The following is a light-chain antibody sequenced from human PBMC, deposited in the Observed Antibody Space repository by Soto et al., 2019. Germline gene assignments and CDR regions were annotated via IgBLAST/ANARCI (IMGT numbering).Light chain of an antibody. Sequence: DIVMTQSPDSLAVSLGERATINCKSSQSVLYSSSNKNYLAWYQQKPGQPPKLLISWASTRESGVPDRFSGSGSGTDFTLTISSLQAEDVALYYCQQYYSTLTFGGGTKVEIK. J-gene: IGKJ4*01. CDR3: QQYYSTLT. CDR1: QSVLYSSSNKNY. CDR2: WAS. V-gene: IGKV4-1*01.